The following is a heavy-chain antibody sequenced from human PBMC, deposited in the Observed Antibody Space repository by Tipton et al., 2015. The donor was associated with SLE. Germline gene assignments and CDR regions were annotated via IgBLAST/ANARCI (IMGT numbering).Heavy chain of an antibody. V-gene: IGHV4-4*09. CDR1: GGSISNYY. CDR3: ARLNMATDH. CDR2: IYNGGRT. J-gene: IGHJ4*02. Sequence: TLSLTCTVSGGSISNYYWSWVRQPPGKGLEWIGFIYNGGRTRYNPSLESRVTMSVDTSKNQFSLRLSSVTAADTAVYYCARLNMATDHWGQGTLVTVSS. D-gene: IGHD5-12*01.